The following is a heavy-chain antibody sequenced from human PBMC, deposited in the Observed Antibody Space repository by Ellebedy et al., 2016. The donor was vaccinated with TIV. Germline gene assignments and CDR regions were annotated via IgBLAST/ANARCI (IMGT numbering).Heavy chain of an antibody. D-gene: IGHD3-10*01. CDR2: INSDGSRT. V-gene: IGHV3-74*01. J-gene: IGHJ4*02. Sequence: GESLKISCAASGFTVSSNYMSWVRQAPGKGLEWVSLINSDGSRTTYADSVTGRFTISRDNAKNTLYLQMNSLRAEDTAVYYCASRGVAVQGADYWGQGTLVTVSS. CDR1: GFTVSSNY. CDR3: ASRGVAVQGADY.